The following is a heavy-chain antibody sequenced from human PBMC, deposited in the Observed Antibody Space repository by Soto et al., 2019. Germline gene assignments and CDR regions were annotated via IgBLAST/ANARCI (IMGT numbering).Heavy chain of an antibody. Sequence: GASVKLSCTDSGYTLTSYGISWVRQAPGQGLEWMGWISAYNGNTNYAQKLQGRVTMTTDTSTSTAYMELRSLRSDDTAVYYCARVGYSGLIWFDPWGQGTLVTVSS. CDR1: GYTLTSYG. CDR2: ISAYNGNT. D-gene: IGHD5-18*01. V-gene: IGHV1-18*01. J-gene: IGHJ5*02. CDR3: ARVGYSGLIWFDP.